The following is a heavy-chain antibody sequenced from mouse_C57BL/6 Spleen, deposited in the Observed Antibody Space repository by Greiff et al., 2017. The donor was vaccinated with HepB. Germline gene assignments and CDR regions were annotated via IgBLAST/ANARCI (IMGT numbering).Heavy chain of an antibody. J-gene: IGHJ4*01. Sequence: EVQLQQSGGGLVQPGGSMKLSCVASGFTFSNYWMNWVRQSPEKGLEWVAQIRLKSDNYATHYAESVKGRFTISRDDSKSSVYLQMNNLRAEDTGIYYCARWSYAMDYWGQGTSVTVSS. CDR2: IRLKSDNYAT. CDR3: ARWSYAMDY. D-gene: IGHD2-3*01. V-gene: IGHV6-3*01. CDR1: GFTFSNYW.